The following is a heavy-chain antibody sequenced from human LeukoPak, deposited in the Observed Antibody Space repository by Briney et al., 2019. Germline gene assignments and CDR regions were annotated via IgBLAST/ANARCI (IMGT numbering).Heavy chain of an antibody. D-gene: IGHD6-19*01. Sequence: GGSLRLSCAASGFTFSSYGMHWVRQAPGKGLEWVAVISYDGSITYYADSVKGRFTISRDNSKNTLYLQMNSLRAEDTALYYCAKDPFSCRSSGCHGINYWGQGTLVTVSS. CDR1: GFTFSSYG. J-gene: IGHJ4*02. V-gene: IGHV3-30*18. CDR3: AKDPFSCRSSGCHGINY. CDR2: ISYDGSIT.